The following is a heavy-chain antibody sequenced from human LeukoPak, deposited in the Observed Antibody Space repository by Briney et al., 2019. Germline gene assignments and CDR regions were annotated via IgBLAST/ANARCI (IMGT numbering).Heavy chain of an antibody. Sequence: SETLSLTCTVSGGSISSDYWSWIRQPPGKGLEWIGRIYTSGSTNYNPSLKSRVTMSVDTSKNQFSLKLSSVTAADTAVYYCAREPIAARSNGFDPWGQGTLVTVSS. CDR2: IYTSGST. D-gene: IGHD6-13*01. V-gene: IGHV4-4*07. CDR3: AREPIAARSNGFDP. J-gene: IGHJ5*02. CDR1: GGSISSDY.